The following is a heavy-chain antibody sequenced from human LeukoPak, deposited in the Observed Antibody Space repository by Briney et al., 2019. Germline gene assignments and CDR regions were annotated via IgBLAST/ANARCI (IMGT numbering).Heavy chain of an antibody. J-gene: IGHJ3*02. Sequence: PGGSLRLSCAASGFTFRDAWMIWVRQAPGKGLEWVGRIKSRADGGTPDYAAPVTGRFTISRDDSNGTLFLQMNSLTTGDTAVYYCATQGVLDAFDIWGQGTMVIVSS. V-gene: IGHV3-15*01. CDR1: GFTFRDAW. CDR2: IKSRADGGTP. CDR3: ATQGVLDAFDI. D-gene: IGHD3-10*01.